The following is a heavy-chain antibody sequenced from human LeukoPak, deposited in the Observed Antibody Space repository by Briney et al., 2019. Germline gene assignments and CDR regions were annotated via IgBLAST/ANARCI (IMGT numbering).Heavy chain of an antibody. Sequence: PGGSLRLSCTASGFTFSHAWMSWVRQAPGKGLEWVGRIKSKTDGGTTDYAAPVKGRFTISRDDSKNTLYLQMNSLETEDTAVYYCATAVGLDCSGSCYRQFEFWGQGTLVTVSS. CDR1: GFTFSHAW. CDR3: ATAVGLDCSGSCYRQFEF. CDR2: IKSKTDGGTT. V-gene: IGHV3-15*01. J-gene: IGHJ4*02. D-gene: IGHD1-26*01.